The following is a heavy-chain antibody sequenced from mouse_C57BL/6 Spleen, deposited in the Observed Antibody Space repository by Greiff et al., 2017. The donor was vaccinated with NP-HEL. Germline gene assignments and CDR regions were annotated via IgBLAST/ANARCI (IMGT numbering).Heavy chain of an antibody. J-gene: IGHJ2*01. V-gene: IGHV1-82*01. CDR2: IYPGDGDT. CDR1: GYAFSSSW. CDR3: ARSEGTTFDY. D-gene: IGHD2-14*01. Sequence: VQLVESGPELVKPGASVKISCKASGYAFSSSWMNWVKQRPGKGLEWIGRIYPGDGDTNYNGKFKGKATLTADKSSSTAYMQLSSLTSEDSAVYVCARSEGTTFDYWGQGTTLTVSS.